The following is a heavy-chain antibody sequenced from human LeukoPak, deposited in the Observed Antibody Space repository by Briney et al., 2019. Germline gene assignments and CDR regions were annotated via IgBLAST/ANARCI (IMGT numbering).Heavy chain of an antibody. V-gene: IGHV3-11*01. CDR2: ISSSGSTI. CDR3: ARYPRAPYSSGWSYYFDY. CDR1: GFTFSDYY. J-gene: IGHJ4*02. D-gene: IGHD6-19*01. Sequence: TPGGSLRLSCAASGFTFSDYYMSWIRQAPGKGLEWVSYISSSGSTIYYADSVKGRFTISRDNAKNSLYLQMNSLRAEDTAVYYCARYPRAPYSSGWSYYFDYWGQGTLVTVSS.